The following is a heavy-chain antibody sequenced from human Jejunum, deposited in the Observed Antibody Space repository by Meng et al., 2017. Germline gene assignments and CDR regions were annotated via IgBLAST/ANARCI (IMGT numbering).Heavy chain of an antibody. V-gene: IGHV3-7*01. CDR3: ARYRDSIAY. J-gene: IGHJ4*02. CDR1: GFTFSNHW. D-gene: IGHD1-14*01. CDR2: IKNDGSEK. Sequence: GESLKISCAASGFTFSNHWMSWVRQAPGKGLEWVANIKNDGSEKYYVDSVKGRFTISRDNAQSSLSLQMNSLRAEDTAVYYCARYRDSIAYWGQGTLVTVSS.